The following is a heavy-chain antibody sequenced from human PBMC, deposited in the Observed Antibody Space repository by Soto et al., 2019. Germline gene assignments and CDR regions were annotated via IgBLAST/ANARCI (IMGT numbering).Heavy chain of an antibody. CDR2: INPYDDTT. D-gene: IGHD6-13*01. J-gene: IGHJ4*02. CDR1: GFTFTSYY. V-gene: IGHV1-46*01. CDR3: AREGAAAAKMFDY. Sequence: QVHLVQSGAEVKKPGASVRVSCKASGFTFTSYYMHWVRQAPGQGLEWMGLINPYDDTTDYAQKFQGRLTVTRDTSTNIVYMELSSLRSDDTAVYYCAREGAAAAKMFDYWDQGTLVTVSS.